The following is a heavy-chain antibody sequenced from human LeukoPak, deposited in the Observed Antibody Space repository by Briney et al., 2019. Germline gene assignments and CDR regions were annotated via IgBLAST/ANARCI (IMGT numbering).Heavy chain of an antibody. J-gene: IGHJ4*02. CDR2: ISSSSSYI. V-gene: IGHV3-21*01. CDR3: ARDRTDIVVVPAAILDY. CDR1: GFTFSSYS. D-gene: IGHD2-2*01. Sequence: GGSLRLSCAASGFTFSSYSMNWVRQAPGKGLEWVSSISSSSSYIYYADSVKGRFTISRDNAKNSLYLQMNSLRAEDTAVYYCARDRTDIVVVPAAILDYRGQGTLVTVSS.